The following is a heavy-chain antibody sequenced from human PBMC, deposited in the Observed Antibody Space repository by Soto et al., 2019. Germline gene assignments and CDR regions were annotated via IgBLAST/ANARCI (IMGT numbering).Heavy chain of an antibody. CDR2: ISYDGSNK. J-gene: IGHJ6*02. CDR3: AKDNGSGWYVPDYYYGMDV. D-gene: IGHD6-19*01. CDR1: GFTFSSYG. Sequence: PGGSLRLSCAASGFTFSSYGMHWVRQAPGKGLEWVAVISYDGSNKYYADSVKGRFTISRDNSKNTLYLQMNSLRAEDTAVYYCAKDNGSGWYVPDYYYGMDVWGQGTTVTVSS. V-gene: IGHV3-30*18.